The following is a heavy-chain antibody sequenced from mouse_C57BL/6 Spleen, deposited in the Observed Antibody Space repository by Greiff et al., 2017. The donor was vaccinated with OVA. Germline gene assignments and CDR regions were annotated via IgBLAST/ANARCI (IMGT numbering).Heavy chain of an antibody. V-gene: IGHV1-26*01. D-gene: IGHD1-1*01. Sequence: EVKLQQSGPELVKPGASVKISCKASGYTFTDYYMNWVKQSHGKSLEWIGDINPNNGGTSYNQKFKGKATLTVDKSSSTAYMELRSLTSEDSAVYYCARGITTVVSYYFDYWGQGTTLTASS. J-gene: IGHJ2*01. CDR1: GYTFTDYY. CDR2: INPNNGGT. CDR3: ARGITTVVSYYFDY.